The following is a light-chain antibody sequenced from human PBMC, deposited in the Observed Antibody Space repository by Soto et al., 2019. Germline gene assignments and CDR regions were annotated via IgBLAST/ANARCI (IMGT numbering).Light chain of an antibody. V-gene: IGLV2-18*01. CDR1: ASDVGSYNR. CDR3: SLYTTTSSWV. Sequence: QSVLTQPPSVSGSPGQSVTISCTGTASDVGSYNRVSWYQQPPGAAPKLMIYEVSNRPSGVPDRFSGSKSGNTASLTISGLLADDEGDYYCSLYTTTSSWVFGGGTKLTVL. J-gene: IGLJ3*02. CDR2: EVS.